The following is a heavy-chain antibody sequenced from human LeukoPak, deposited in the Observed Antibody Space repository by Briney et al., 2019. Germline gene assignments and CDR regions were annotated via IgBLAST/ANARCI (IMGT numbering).Heavy chain of an antibody. V-gene: IGHV3-7*04. CDR1: GLTFSSYW. CDR3: ARGRGMDV. J-gene: IGHJ6*02. CDR2: IKQDGSEK. Sequence: GGSHRLSCAASGLTFSSYWMSWGRQAPGKGLEWVANIKQDGSEKNYVDSVKGRFTISRDNAKNSLYLQMNSLRADDTAVYYCARGRGMDVWGQGIIITVSS.